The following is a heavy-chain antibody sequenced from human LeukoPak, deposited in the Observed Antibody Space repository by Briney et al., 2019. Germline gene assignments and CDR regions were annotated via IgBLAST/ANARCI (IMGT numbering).Heavy chain of an antibody. CDR3: ARVLGDHLDY. V-gene: IGHV4-30-4*07. CDR2: TYYSGST. J-gene: IGHJ4*02. CDR1: GGSISSGGYS. D-gene: IGHD4-17*01. Sequence: PSETLSLTCAVSGGSISSGGYSWSWIRQPPGKGLEWIGYTYYSGSTYYNPSLKSRVTISVDTSKNQFSLKLSSVTAADTAVYYCARVLGDHLDYWGQGTLVTVSS.